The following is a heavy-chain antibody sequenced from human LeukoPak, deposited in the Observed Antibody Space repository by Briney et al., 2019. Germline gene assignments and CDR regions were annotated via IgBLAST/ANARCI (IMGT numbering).Heavy chain of an antibody. D-gene: IGHD4-17*01. Sequence: SVKVSCKASGGTFSSYAISWVRQAPGQGLEWMGGIIPIFGTANYAQKFQGRVTITADESTSTAHMELSSLRSEDTAVYYCARCPDYGDYHFDYWGQGTLVTVSS. CDR1: GGTFSSYA. CDR3: ARCPDYGDYHFDY. CDR2: IIPIFGTA. J-gene: IGHJ4*02. V-gene: IGHV1-69*13.